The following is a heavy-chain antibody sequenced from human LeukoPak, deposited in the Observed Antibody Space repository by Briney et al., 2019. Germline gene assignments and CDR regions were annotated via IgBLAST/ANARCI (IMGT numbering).Heavy chain of an antibody. Sequence: PGGSLRLSCAASGFTFSSYGIHWVRQAPGKGLEWVAVISYDGSNKYYADSVKGRFTISRDNSKNTLYLQMNSLRAEDTAVYYCAKDRRYYDSSETYDYWGQGTLVTVSS. CDR3: AKDRRYYDSSETYDY. CDR1: GFTFSSYG. V-gene: IGHV3-30*18. J-gene: IGHJ4*02. D-gene: IGHD3-22*01. CDR2: ISYDGSNK.